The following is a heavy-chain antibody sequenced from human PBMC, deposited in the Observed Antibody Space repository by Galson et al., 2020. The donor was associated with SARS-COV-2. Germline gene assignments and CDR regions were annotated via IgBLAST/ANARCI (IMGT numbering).Heavy chain of an antibody. CDR1: GFTFDDYA. J-gene: IGHJ6*02. CDR2: ISWNSGSI. D-gene: IGHD1-1*01. CDR3: AKDLRDGYNWLGSYYYGMDV. V-gene: IGHV3-9*01. Sequence: GGSLRLSCAASGFTFDDYAMHWVRQAPGKGLEWVSGISWNSGSIGYADSVKGRFTISRDNAKNSLYLQMNSLRAEDTALYYCAKDLRDGYNWLGSYYYGMDVWGQGTTVTVSS.